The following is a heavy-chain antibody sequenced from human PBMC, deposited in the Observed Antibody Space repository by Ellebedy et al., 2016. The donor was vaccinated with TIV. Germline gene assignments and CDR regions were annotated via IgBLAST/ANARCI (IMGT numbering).Heavy chain of an antibody. CDR3: ARDAVQRSFYGVGV. CDR2: VSYDGSSN. D-gene: IGHD1-1*01. V-gene: IGHV3-30*03. CDR1: GFTFSSYG. Sequence: GGSLRLSCAASGFTFSSYGMHWVRQAPGKGLEWVALVSYDGSSNYYADSVKGRFTISRDNSKNTLSLQMNSLRGEDSAVYYCARDAVQRSFYGVGVWGQGTTVTVSS. J-gene: IGHJ6*02.